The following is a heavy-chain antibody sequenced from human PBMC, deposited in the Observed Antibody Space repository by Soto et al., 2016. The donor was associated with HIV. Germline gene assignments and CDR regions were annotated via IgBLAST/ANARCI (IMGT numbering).Heavy chain of an antibody. CDR3: ARGRTLVAYCGGDCYPPDAFDI. CDR2: IYYSGST. Sequence: VQLQESGPGLVKPSETLSLTCTVSGGSISSYYWSWIRQPPGKGLEWIGYIYYSGSTNYNPSLKSRVTISVDTSKNQFSLKLSSVTAADTAVYYCARGRTLVAYCGGDCYPPDAFDIWGQGDKWSPSLQ. CDR1: GGSISSYY. D-gene: IGHD2-21*01. J-gene: IGHJ3*02. V-gene: IGHV4-59*01.